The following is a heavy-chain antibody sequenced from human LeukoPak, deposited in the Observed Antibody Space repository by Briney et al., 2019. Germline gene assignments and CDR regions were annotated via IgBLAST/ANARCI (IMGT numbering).Heavy chain of an antibody. J-gene: IGHJ3*02. CDR2: ISSSGSTI. D-gene: IGHD6-13*01. V-gene: IGHV3-11*04. CDR3: ARGEQLSPDAFDI. Sequence: PGGSLRLSCAASGFTFSDYYMSWIRQAPGKGLEWVSYISSSGSTIYYADSVKGRFTISRDNAKNSLYLQMDSLRAEDTAVYYCARGEQLSPDAFDIWGQGTMVTVSS. CDR1: GFTFSDYY.